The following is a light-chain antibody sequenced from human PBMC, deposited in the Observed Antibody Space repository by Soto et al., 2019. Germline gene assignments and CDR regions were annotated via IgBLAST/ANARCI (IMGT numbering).Light chain of an antibody. V-gene: IGKV1-39*01. Sequence: DIQMTQSPSSLSASVGDRVTITCRASQSISSYLNWYQQKPGKAPKLLIYAASNLQSGVPSRFSGSGSGTDFTLTISSLQPEDFATYYCQQTDSPPRSFGQGTRLEIK. CDR3: QQTDSPPRS. CDR2: AAS. CDR1: QSISSY. J-gene: IGKJ5*01.